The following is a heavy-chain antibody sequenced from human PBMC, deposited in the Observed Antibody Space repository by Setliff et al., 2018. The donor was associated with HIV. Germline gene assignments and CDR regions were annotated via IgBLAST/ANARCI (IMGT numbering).Heavy chain of an antibody. Sequence: PGGSLRLSCATSGFAFSDYDSHWVRQVTGEGLEWVSAIGTGGDTYYADSVTGRFTISRENAKNSLYLQMNNVRAGDTAVYYCTRELNGHTSSHYYFGLDVWGQGTTVTVSS. D-gene: IGHD6-6*01. V-gene: IGHV3-13*01. J-gene: IGHJ6*02. CDR1: GFAFSDYD. CDR3: TRELNGHTSSHYYFGLDV. CDR2: IGTGGDT.